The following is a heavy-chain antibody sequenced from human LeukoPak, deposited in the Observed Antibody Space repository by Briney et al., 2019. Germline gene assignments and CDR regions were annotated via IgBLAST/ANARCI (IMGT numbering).Heavy chain of an antibody. CDR1: GGSVSSSSYY. CDR3: SRHVSSRYQLWSLYYFDY. J-gene: IGHJ4*02. CDR2: MYYSGST. Sequence: SETLSLTCTVSGGSVSSSSYYWGWIRQPPGKGLEWIGSMYYSGSTYHNPSLKSRATISVDTSKNQFSLKLSSVTAADTAVYYCSRHVSSRYQLWSLYYFDYWGQGALVTVSS. D-gene: IGHD5-18*01. V-gene: IGHV4-39*01.